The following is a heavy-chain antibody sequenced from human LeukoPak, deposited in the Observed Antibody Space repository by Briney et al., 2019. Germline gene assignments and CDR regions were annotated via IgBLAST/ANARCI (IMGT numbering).Heavy chain of an antibody. D-gene: IGHD2-2*01. CDR1: GFTFSSYE. J-gene: IGHJ4*02. V-gene: IGHV3-48*03. CDR2: ISSSGSTI. Sequence: GGSLRLSXAASGFTFSSYEMNWVRQAPGKGLEWVSYISSSGSTIYYADSVKGRFTISRDNAKNSLYLQMNSLRAEDTAVYYCASEYQQPLDYWGQGALVTVSP. CDR3: ASEYQQPLDY.